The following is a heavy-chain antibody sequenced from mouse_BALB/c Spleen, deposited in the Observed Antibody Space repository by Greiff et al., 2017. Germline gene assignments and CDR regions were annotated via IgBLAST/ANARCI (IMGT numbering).Heavy chain of an antibody. Sequence: QVQLQQSGAELVKPGASVKLSCKASGYTFTSYYMYWVKQRPGQGLEWIGEINPSNGGTNFNEKFKSKATLTVDKSSSTAYMQLSSLTSEDSAVYYCTRPFYYDYSWFAYWGQGTLVTVSA. J-gene: IGHJ3*01. CDR1: GYTFTSYY. D-gene: IGHD2-4*01. CDR3: TRPFYYDYSWFAY. V-gene: IGHV1S81*02. CDR2: INPSNGGT.